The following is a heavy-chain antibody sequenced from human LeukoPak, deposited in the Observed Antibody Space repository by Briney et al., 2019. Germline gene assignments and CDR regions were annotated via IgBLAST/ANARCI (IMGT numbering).Heavy chain of an antibody. CDR3: ARYRGANGYYFDY. Sequence: SETLSLTCAVSGGSISSGNWWSWVRQPLGKGLEWIGEIYHSGSTNYNPSLKSRVTISADKSKNQFSLKLSSVTAADTAVYYCARYRGANGYYFDYWGQGTLVTVSS. CDR2: IYHSGST. D-gene: IGHD3-10*01. CDR1: GGSISSGNW. V-gene: IGHV4-4*02. J-gene: IGHJ4*02.